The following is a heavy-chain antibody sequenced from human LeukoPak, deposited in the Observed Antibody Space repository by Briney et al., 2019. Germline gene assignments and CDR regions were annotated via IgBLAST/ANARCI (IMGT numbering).Heavy chain of an antibody. J-gene: IGHJ4*02. D-gene: IGHD2-15*01. CDR2: IYYTGST. Sequence: TSETLSLTCTVSGGSISGYYWTWLRQSPGKRLEWIAYIYYTGSTNYNPSLKSRVTISVDTSKNQFSLTLTSVTAADTAVYFCARHVAPDMDYFDYWGPGTLVTVSS. CDR3: ARHVAPDMDYFDY. V-gene: IGHV4-59*08. CDR1: GGSISGYY.